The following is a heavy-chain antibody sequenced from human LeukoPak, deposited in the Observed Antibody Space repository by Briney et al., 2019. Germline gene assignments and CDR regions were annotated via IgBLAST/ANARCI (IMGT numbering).Heavy chain of an antibody. CDR2: IWYDGSNK. CDR1: GFTFSRYV. J-gene: IGHJ4*02. V-gene: IGHV3-33*01. D-gene: IGHD2-8*01. CDR3: ARDLVYCTNGVCFYYFDY. Sequence: GGSLRLSCAASGFTFSRYVMHWVRQAPSKGLEWVAVIWYDGSNKYYADSVKGRFTISRDNSKNTLYLQMNSLRAEDTAVYYCARDLVYCTNGVCFYYFDYWGQGTLVTVSS.